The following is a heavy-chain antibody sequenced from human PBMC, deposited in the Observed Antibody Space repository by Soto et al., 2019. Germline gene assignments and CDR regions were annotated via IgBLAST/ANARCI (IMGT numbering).Heavy chain of an antibody. J-gene: IGHJ6*02. Sequence: QVQLVESGGGVVQPGRSLRLSCAASGFTFSGYGMHWVRQAPGKGLAWVAVISNDALNKYYADSVKGRFAISRDDSRNTLYLQMNSLRAEDTAVYYCARPRRDYYYYYGMEVWGQGTTVTVSS. V-gene: IGHV3-30*03. CDR1: GFTFSGYG. CDR2: ISNDALNK. CDR3: ARPRRDYYYYYGMEV.